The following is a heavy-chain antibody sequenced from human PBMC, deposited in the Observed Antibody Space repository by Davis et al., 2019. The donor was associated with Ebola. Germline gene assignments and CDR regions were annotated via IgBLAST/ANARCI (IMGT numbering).Heavy chain of an antibody. D-gene: IGHD5/OR15-5a*01. CDR2: VYPGDSDT. CDR3: ARHSVLGLYTWFDP. Sequence: GESLKISCTTSGYTFSNFWIGWVRQMPGRGPELMVIVYPGDSDTRYSPSFQGRVTISADESNSTAYLQWSSLKASDTAIYYCARHSVLGLYTWFDPWGQGTLVTVSS. V-gene: IGHV5-51*01. J-gene: IGHJ5*02. CDR1: GYTFSNFW.